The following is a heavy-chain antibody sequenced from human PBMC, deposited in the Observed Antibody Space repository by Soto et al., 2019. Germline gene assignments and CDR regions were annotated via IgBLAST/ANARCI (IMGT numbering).Heavy chain of an antibody. CDR3: AKAWITGTTTNYYYYGMDV. J-gene: IGHJ6*02. D-gene: IGHD1-7*01. CDR1: GFTFSSYA. Sequence: EVQLLESGGGLVQPGGSLRLSCAASGFTFSSYAMSWVRQAPGKGLEWVSAISGSGGSTYYADSVKGRFTISRDNSKNTLYLQMNSLRAEDTAVYYCAKAWITGTTTNYYYYGMDVWGQGTTVTVSS. CDR2: ISGSGGST. V-gene: IGHV3-23*01.